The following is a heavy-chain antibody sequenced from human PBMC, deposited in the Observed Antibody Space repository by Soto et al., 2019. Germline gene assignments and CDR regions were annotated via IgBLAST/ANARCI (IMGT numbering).Heavy chain of an antibody. D-gene: IGHD3-22*01. J-gene: IGHJ4*02. Sequence: EVQLVESGGGLVKPGGSLRLSCAASGFTFSSYSMNWVRQAPGKGLEWVSSISSSSSYIYYADSVKGRFTISRDNAKNSQYCQMNSLSAEDTAVYYCARVVGRDFDSYDSSGHQMPYYCYYWRQGTLVTVSS. CDR2: ISSSSSYI. CDR1: GFTFSSYS. V-gene: IGHV3-21*01. CDR3: ARVVGRDFDSYDSSGHQMPYYCYY.